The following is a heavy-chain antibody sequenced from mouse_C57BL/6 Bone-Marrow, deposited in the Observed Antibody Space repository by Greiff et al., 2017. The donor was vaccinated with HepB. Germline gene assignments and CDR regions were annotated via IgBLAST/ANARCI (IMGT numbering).Heavy chain of an antibody. D-gene: IGHD1-1*01. CDR2: IYPRSGNT. CDR1: GYTFTSYG. J-gene: IGHJ4*01. CDR3: ARYVGYYGKAMDY. Sequence: VQLVESGAELARPGASVKLSCKASGYTFTSYGISWVKQRTGQGLEWIGEIYPRSGNTYYNEKFKGKATLTADKSSSTAYMERRSLTSEDSAVYFCARYVGYYGKAMDYWGQGTSVTVSS. V-gene: IGHV1-81*01.